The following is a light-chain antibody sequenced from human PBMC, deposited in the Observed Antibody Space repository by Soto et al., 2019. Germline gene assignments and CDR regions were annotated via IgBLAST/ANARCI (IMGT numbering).Light chain of an antibody. Sequence: QSALPQPPSASGSPGPSVTISCTGTSSDVGGYNYVSWYQQYPGKVPKLMVDEVNKRPSGVPDRFSGSKSGNTASLTVSGLQAEDEADYYCTSYAGGNNVFGTGTKLTVL. J-gene: IGLJ1*01. V-gene: IGLV2-8*01. CDR1: SSDVGGYNY. CDR2: EVN. CDR3: TSYAGGNNV.